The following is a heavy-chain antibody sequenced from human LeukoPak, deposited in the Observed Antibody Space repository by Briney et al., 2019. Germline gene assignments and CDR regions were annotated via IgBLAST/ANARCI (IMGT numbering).Heavy chain of an antibody. V-gene: IGHV3-74*01. D-gene: IGHD1-14*01. CDR3: ARATITSTDNWFDP. Sequence: GGSLRLSCAASGFTFSSYWMHWVRQAPGKGLVWVSRINSDGSSTSYADSVKGRFTISRDNAKNSLYLQMNSLRVEDTAVYYCARATITSTDNWFDPWGQGTLVTVSS. CDR2: INSDGSST. J-gene: IGHJ5*02. CDR1: GFTFSSYW.